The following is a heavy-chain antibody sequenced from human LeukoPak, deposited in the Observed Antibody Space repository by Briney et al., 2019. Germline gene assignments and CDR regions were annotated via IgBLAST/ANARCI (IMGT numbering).Heavy chain of an antibody. Sequence: PGGSLRLSCAASGFTFSNYPMGWVRQAPGKGLEWVANIKQDGSETYYVDSVKGRFTISRDNAKNSLYLQMNSLRAEDTAVCYCARSYSSREAFYYWGQGTLVTVSS. J-gene: IGHJ4*02. D-gene: IGHD6-13*01. CDR2: IKQDGSET. CDR3: ARSYSSREAFYY. V-gene: IGHV3-7*01. CDR1: GFTFSNYP.